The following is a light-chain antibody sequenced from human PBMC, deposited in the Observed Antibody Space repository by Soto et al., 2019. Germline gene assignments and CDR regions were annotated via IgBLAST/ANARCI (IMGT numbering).Light chain of an antibody. Sequence: EIQMARSASSMSASVGDRVGIACGASQSISTYLPWYQQKPGKAHKLLIYATSNLQSGVPSRFSGSGSETEFTLTIRGLQPGDSATYYCQQYNSYPPTVGQGTKVDIK. V-gene: IGKV1-9*01. CDR1: QSISTY. J-gene: IGKJ1*01. CDR3: QQYNSYPPT. CDR2: ATS.